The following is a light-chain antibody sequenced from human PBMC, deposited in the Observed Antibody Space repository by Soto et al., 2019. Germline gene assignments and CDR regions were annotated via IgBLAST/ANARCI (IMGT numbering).Light chain of an antibody. CDR1: QSISSW. Sequence: DIQMTQSPSTLSASVGDRVTIPSRPSQSISSWLAWYQQKPGKAPKLLIYKASSLESGVPSRFSGSGSGTEFTLTISSLQPDDFATYYCQQYNSYSPYTFGQGTKLEIK. V-gene: IGKV1-5*03. J-gene: IGKJ2*01. CDR3: QQYNSYSPYT. CDR2: KAS.